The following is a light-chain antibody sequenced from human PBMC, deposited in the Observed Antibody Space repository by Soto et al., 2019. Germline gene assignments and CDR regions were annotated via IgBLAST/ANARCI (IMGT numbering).Light chain of an antibody. V-gene: IGLV2-14*03. CDR1: RSDVGTYNY. Sequence: QSVLTQPASVSGSPGQSITISCTGTRSDVGTYNYVSWYQQHPGKAPKLMIYDVTSRPSGVSNRFSGSKSGNTASLTISGLQAEDEADYYCSSYTSSSTPRVFGTGTKVTVL. J-gene: IGLJ1*01. CDR2: DVT. CDR3: SSYTSSSTPRV.